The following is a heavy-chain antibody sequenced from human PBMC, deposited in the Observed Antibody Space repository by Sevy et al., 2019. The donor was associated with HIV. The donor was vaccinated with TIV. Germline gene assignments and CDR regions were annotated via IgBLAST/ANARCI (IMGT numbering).Heavy chain of an antibody. J-gene: IGHJ6*02. CDR3: ARDYQWLVYYYYYGMDV. D-gene: IGHD6-19*01. CDR2: IKQDGSEK. Sequence: GGSLRLSCAASGFTFSSYWMSWVRQAPGKGLEWVANIKQDGSEKYYVYSVKGRFTISRDNAKNSLYLQMNSLRAEDTAVYYCARDYQWLVYYYYYGMDVWGQGTTVTVSS. CDR1: GFTFSSYW. V-gene: IGHV3-7*01.